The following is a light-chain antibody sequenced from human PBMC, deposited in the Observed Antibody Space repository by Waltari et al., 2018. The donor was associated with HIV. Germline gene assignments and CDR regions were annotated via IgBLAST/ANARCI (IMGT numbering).Light chain of an antibody. Sequence: QSPFTQPPSASATPGQTVAISCSGSSSTIGSYSVYCYQQLPGTAPKLLIYSNNQRPSGVPDRFSGSKSGTSASLAISGLRSEDEADYYCAAWTDSRSGGVFGGGTKLSVL. CDR2: SNN. J-gene: IGLJ2*01. CDR3: AAWTDSRSGGV. V-gene: IGLV1-47*01. CDR1: SSTIGSYS.